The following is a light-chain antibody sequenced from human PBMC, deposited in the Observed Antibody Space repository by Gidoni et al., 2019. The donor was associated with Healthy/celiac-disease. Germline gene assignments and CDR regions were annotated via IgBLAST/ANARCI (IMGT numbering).Light chain of an antibody. Sequence: DIVMTQSPDYLAVSLGERATINCKSSQCVLYSSNNKHYLAWYQQKPGQPPKLLIYWASTRESGVPDRFSGSGSGTDFTLTISSLQAEDVAVYYCQQYYSNFRTFGQGTKVEIK. CDR3: QQYYSNFRT. CDR2: WAS. CDR1: QCVLYSSNNKHY. J-gene: IGKJ1*01. V-gene: IGKV4-1*01.